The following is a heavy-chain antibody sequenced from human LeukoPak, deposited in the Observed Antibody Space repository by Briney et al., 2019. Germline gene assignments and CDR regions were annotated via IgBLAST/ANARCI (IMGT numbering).Heavy chain of an antibody. CDR1: GFTFSSYA. J-gene: IGHJ4*02. Sequence: GGALRLSFAASGFTFSSYAMSWVRQAPGEGVGWGSAISGSGGSTYYADSVKGRFTISRDDSKNTLYLQMNSLRAEDTAVYYCAKDRGGAPPYYFDYWGQGTLVTVSS. D-gene: IGHD3-16*01. CDR3: AKDRGGAPPYYFDY. V-gene: IGHV3-23*01. CDR2: ISGSGGST.